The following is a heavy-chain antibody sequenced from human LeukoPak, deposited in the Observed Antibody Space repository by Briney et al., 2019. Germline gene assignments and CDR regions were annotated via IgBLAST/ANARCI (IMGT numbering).Heavy chain of an antibody. CDR2: ISAYNGNT. J-gene: IGHJ4*02. D-gene: IGHD3-22*01. CDR3: ARDATYYYDSSGYSDY. V-gene: IGHV1-18*01. Sequence: ASVKVPCKASGYTFTSYGISWVRQAPGQGLEWMGWISAYNGNTNYAQKLQGRVTMTTDTSTSTAYMELRSLRSDDTAVYYCARDATYYYDSSGYSDYWGQGTLVTVSS. CDR1: GYTFTSYG.